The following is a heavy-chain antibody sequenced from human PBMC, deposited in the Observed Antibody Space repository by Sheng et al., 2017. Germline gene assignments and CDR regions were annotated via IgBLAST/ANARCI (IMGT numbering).Heavy chain of an antibody. J-gene: IGHJ4*02. Sequence: QVQLQESGPGLVKPSQTLSLTCTVSGGSISSGSYYWSWIRQPAGKGLEWIGRIYTSGSTNYNPSLKSRVTISVDTSKNQFSLKLSSVTAADTAVYYCARVVGDGYKVDYWGQGTLVTVSS. CDR3: ARVVGDGYKVDY. D-gene: IGHD1-26*01. CDR1: GGSISSGSYY. CDR2: IYTSGST. V-gene: IGHV4-61*02.